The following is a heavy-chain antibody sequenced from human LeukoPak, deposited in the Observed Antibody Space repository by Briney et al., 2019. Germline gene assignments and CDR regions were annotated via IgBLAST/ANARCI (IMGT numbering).Heavy chain of an antibody. V-gene: IGHV3-15*01. J-gene: IGHJ4*02. Sequence: GGSLRLSCAASGFIFSNAWMSWVRQAPGKGLEWVGRIKSKTDGGTTDYASPVKGRFTISRDDSKNTLYLQMNSLKTEDTAVYYCTTDRCSSGWYWWGQGTLVTVSS. D-gene: IGHD6-19*01. CDR3: TTDRCSSGWYW. CDR2: IKSKTDGGTT. CDR1: GFIFSNAW.